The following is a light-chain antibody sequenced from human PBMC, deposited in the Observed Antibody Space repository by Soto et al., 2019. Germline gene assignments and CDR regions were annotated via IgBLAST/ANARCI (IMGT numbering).Light chain of an antibody. CDR2: GNS. Sequence: QSVLTQPPSVSGAPGQRVTISCTGSSSNIGADSDVHWYQHLPGKAPKLLIYGNSNRPSGVPERFSGSKSGTSASLAVTGLQAEDEADYYCQSYDSSLSVVVFGAGTKLTVL. CDR1: SSNIGADSD. J-gene: IGLJ2*01. V-gene: IGLV1-40*01. CDR3: QSYDSSLSVVV.